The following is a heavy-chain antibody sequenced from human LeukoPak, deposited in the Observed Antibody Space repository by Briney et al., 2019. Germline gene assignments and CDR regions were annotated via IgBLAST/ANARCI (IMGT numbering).Heavy chain of an antibody. D-gene: IGHD3-3*01. V-gene: IGHV1-8*03. CDR3: ASGLDDFWSGYFDY. CDR1: GYTSTSYD. Sequence: ASVKVSCKASGYTSTSYDINWVRQATGQGLEWMGWMNPNSGNTGYAQKFQGRVTITRNTSISTAYMELSSLRSEDTAVYYCASGLDDFWSGYFDYWGQGTLVTVSS. CDR2: MNPNSGNT. J-gene: IGHJ4*02.